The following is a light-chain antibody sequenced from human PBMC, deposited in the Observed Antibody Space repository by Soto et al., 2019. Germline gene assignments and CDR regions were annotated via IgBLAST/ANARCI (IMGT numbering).Light chain of an antibody. CDR1: QSVSSR. CDR2: GAS. CDR3: QQYNNWPPFT. J-gene: IGKJ3*01. Sequence: EIVMTQSPATLSVSPGERVTLSCRASQSVSSRLAWYQQKPGQAPRLLIYGASTKATGIPARFSGSGSGTEFTRTISSLQSEDFAVYYCQQYNNWPPFTFGPGTKVEIK. V-gene: IGKV3-15*01.